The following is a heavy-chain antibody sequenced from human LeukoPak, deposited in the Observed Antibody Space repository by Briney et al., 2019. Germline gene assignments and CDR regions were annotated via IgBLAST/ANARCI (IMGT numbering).Heavy chain of an antibody. Sequence: ASVKVSCKASGYTFTGYYMHWVRQAPGQGLEWMGWINPNSGGTNYAQKFQGRVTMTRDMSTSTVYMELSSLRSEDTAVYYCARDLTGYYDRYFDYWGQGTLVTVSS. V-gene: IGHV1-2*02. CDR1: GYTFTGYY. CDR3: ARDLTGYYDRYFDY. CDR2: INPNSGGT. J-gene: IGHJ4*02. D-gene: IGHD3-22*01.